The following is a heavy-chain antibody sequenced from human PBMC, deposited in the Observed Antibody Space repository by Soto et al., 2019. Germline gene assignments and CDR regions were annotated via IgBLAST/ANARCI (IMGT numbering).Heavy chain of an antibody. CDR2: IYYSGST. CDR1: GGSISSGGYY. J-gene: IGHJ4*02. D-gene: IGHD5-18*01. V-gene: IGHV4-31*03. Sequence: SETLSLTCTVSGGSISSGGYYWSWIRQHPGEGLEWIGYIYYSGSTYYNPSLKSRVTISVDTSKNQFSLKLSSVTAADTAVYYCARVSLGGDTAMVTVFDYWGQGTLVTVSS. CDR3: ARVSLGGDTAMVTVFDY.